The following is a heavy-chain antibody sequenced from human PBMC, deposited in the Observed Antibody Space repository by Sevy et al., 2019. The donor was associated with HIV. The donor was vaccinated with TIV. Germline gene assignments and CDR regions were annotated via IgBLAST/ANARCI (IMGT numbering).Heavy chain of an antibody. CDR2: ISAYNGNT. J-gene: IGHJ4*02. V-gene: IGHV1-18*01. CDR1: GYTFTSYG. D-gene: IGHD3-10*01. CDR3: ARSPVWFGELLAGVDY. Sequence: ASVKVSCKASGYTFTSYGISWVRQAPGQGLEWMGCISAYNGNTKYAQKLQGRVTMTTDTSTGTAYMELRSLGSDDTAVYYCARSPVWFGELLAGVDYWGQGTLVTVSS.